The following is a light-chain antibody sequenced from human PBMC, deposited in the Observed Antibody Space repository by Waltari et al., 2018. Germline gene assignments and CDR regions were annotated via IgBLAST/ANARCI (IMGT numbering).Light chain of an antibody. CDR1: QSVTSIS. Sequence: CRASQSVTSISLAWYQQKPGQAPRLLIYSTSSRASDFSDRFSGSGSGTDFTLTINRLEPEDSAVYHCQQYDGSAVTFGGGTRVEIK. CDR3: QQYDGSAVT. CDR2: STS. J-gene: IGKJ4*01. V-gene: IGKV3-20*01.